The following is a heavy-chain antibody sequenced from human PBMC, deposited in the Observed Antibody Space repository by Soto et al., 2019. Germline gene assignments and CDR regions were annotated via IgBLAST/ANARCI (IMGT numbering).Heavy chain of an antibody. CDR2: IYYSGST. J-gene: IGHJ4*02. CDR3: ARAPRGNYGYPSYFDY. Sequence: SETLSLTCTVSGGSISSGDYYWSWIRQPPGKGLEWIGYIYYSGSTNYNPSLKSRVTISVDTTKNQFSLKLSSVTAADTAVYYCARAPRGNYGYPSYFDYWGQGTLVTVSS. CDR1: GGSISSGDYY. V-gene: IGHV4-61*08. D-gene: IGHD3-10*01.